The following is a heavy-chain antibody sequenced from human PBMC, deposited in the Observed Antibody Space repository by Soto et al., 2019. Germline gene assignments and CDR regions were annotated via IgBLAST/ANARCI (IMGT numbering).Heavy chain of an antibody. CDR1: GFTFDDYA. D-gene: IGHD5-12*01. J-gene: IGHJ4*02. Sequence: GGSLRLSCAASGFTFDDYAMHWVRQAPGKGLEWVSGISWNSGSIGYADSVKGRFTISRDNAKNSLYLQMNSLRAEDTALYYCAKGTRGYSGLDYWGQGTLVTVSS. CDR2: ISWNSGSI. CDR3: AKGTRGYSGLDY. V-gene: IGHV3-9*01.